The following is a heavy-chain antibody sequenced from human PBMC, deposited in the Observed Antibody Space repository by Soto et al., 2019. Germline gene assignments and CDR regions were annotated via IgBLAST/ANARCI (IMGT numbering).Heavy chain of an antibody. CDR1: GYTFTSYG. V-gene: IGHV1-18*01. Sequence: QVHLVQSGAEVKKPGASVKVSCKASGYTFTSYGITWVRQAPGQGLVWMGWISAHNGNTDYAQKLQGRVIVTRDTATSTAYMELRSLISDDTAVYYCARGRYWDYWGQGALVTVSS. D-gene: IGHD2-8*02. J-gene: IGHJ4*02. CDR3: ARGRYWDY. CDR2: ISAHNGNT.